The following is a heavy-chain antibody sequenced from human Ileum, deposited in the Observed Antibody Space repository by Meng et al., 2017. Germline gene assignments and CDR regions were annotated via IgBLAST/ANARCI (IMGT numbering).Heavy chain of an antibody. J-gene: IGHJ4*02. CDR1: GGSFSANY. Sequence: QVQLQQWGAGRLKPSETLSLTCVVYGGSFSANYWTWFRQPPGKGLEWIGEINHNGNTNYKPSLKSRVTISVDTSKKQFSLRLTSVTAADTAVYYCASARYDNWGQGTLVTVSS. V-gene: IGHV4-34*01. CDR2: INHNGNT. CDR3: ASARYDN.